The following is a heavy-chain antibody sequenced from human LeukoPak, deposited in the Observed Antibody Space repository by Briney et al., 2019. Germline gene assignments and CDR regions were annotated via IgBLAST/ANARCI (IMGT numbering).Heavy chain of an antibody. CDR3: ARDPVGQLWSFDY. Sequence: ASVKVSCKASGYTFTSYDINWVRRAPGQGLEWMGWINTNTGHPTYVQGFTGRFVFSLDTSVSTAYLQINSLKAEDTAVYFCARDPVGQLWSFDYWGQGTLVTVSS. CDR1: GYTFTSYD. J-gene: IGHJ4*02. CDR2: INTNTGHP. D-gene: IGHD5-18*01. V-gene: IGHV7-4-1*02.